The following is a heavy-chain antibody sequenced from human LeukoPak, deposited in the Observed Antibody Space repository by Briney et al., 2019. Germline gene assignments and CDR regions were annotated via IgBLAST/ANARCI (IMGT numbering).Heavy chain of an antibody. D-gene: IGHD3-3*01. V-gene: IGHV1-2*02. CDR2: INPNSGGT. J-gene: IGHJ4*02. Sequence: ASVKVSCKASGYTFTGYYMHWVRQAPGQGLEWMGWINPNSGGTNYAQKFQGRVTMTRDTSISTAYMELSRLRSDDTAVYYCARDRNYDFWSGLDYWGQGTLVTVSS. CDR1: GYTFTGYY. CDR3: ARDRNYDFWSGLDY.